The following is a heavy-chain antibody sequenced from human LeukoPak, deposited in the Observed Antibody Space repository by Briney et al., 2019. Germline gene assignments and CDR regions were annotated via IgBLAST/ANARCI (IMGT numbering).Heavy chain of an antibody. CDR1: GGSISSGDYY. Sequence: PSETLSLTCTVSGGSISSGDYYWRWIRQPPGKGLEWIGSIYYSGGTYYNPSLKSRVTISVDTSKNQFSLKLSSVTAADTAVYYCARDRGYCSSTSCYNWFDPWGQGTLVTVSS. CDR2: IYYSGGT. CDR3: ARDRGYCSSTSCYNWFDP. D-gene: IGHD2-2*01. J-gene: IGHJ5*02. V-gene: IGHV4-30-4*08.